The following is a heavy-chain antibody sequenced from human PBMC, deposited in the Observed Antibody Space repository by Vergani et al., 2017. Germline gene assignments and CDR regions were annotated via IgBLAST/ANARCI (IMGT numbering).Heavy chain of an antibody. D-gene: IGHD2-2*01. J-gene: IGHJ3*02. CDR1: GFTFDDYA. Sequence: EVQLVESGGGLVQPGRSLRLSCAASGFTFDDYAMHWVRQAPGKGLEWVSGISWNSGSIGYADSVKGRFTISRDNAKNSLYLQMNSLRAEDTALYYCAKDTKFDAARGAFDIWGQGTMVTVSS. V-gene: IGHV3-9*01. CDR2: ISWNSGSI. CDR3: AKDTKFDAARGAFDI.